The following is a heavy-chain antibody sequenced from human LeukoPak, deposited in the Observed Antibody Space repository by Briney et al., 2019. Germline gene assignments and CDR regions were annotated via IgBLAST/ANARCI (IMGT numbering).Heavy chain of an antibody. CDR1: GYSFTSYW. V-gene: IGHV5-51*01. D-gene: IGHD1-26*01. J-gene: IGHJ4*02. CDR3: ARRRDLYSGSFYPFDY. CDR2: IYPGDSDT. Sequence: GESLKISCKGSGYSFTSYWIGWVRQMPGKGLEWMGIIYPGDSDTRYSPSFQGQVTISADKSISTAYLQWSSLKASDTAMYYCARRRDLYSGSFYPFDYWGQGTLVTVSS.